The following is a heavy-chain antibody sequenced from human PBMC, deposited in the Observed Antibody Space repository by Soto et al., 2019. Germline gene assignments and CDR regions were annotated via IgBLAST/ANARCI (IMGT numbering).Heavy chain of an antibody. D-gene: IGHD3-3*01. Sequence: ASVKVSCKASGYTFTSYGISWVRQAPGQGLEWMGWISAYNGNTNYAQKLQGRVTMTTDTSTSTAYMELRSLRSDDTAVYYCARGTLEWLWGYYYYGMDVWGQGTTVTVSS. CDR2: ISAYNGNT. V-gene: IGHV1-18*01. J-gene: IGHJ6*02. CDR3: ARGTLEWLWGYYYYGMDV. CDR1: GYTFTSYG.